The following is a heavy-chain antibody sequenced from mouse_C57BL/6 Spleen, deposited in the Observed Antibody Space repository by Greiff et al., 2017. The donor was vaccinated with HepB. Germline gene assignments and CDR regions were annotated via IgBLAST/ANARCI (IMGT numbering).Heavy chain of an antibody. V-gene: IGHV1-15*01. J-gene: IGHJ1*03. CDR3: TRPYYGSSYGYFDV. CDR1: GYTFTDYE. D-gene: IGHD1-1*01. Sequence: VQGVESGAELVRPGASVTLSCKASGYTFTDYEMHWVKQTPVHGLEWIGAIDPETGGTAYNQKFKGKAILTADKSSSTAYMELRSLTSEDSAVFYCTRPYYGSSYGYFDVWGTGTTVTVSS. CDR2: IDPETGGT.